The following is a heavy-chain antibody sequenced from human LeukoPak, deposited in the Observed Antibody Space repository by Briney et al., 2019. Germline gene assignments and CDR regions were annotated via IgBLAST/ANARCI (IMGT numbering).Heavy chain of an antibody. CDR2: ISGSGGST. D-gene: IGHD2-15*01. CDR3: AKSGTACSGGSCYSHYFDF. CDR1: GFTFSSYA. V-gene: IGHV3-23*01. Sequence: GGSPRLSCAASGFTFSSYAMHWVRQAPGKGLEWVSAISGSGGSTYYADSVKGRFTISRDNSKNTVYLQLNSLRAEDTAVYYCAKSGTACSGGSCYSHYFDFWGQGTLVTVSS. J-gene: IGHJ4*02.